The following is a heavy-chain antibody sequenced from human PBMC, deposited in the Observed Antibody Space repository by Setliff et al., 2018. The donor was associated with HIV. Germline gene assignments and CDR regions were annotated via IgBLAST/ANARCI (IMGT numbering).Heavy chain of an antibody. V-gene: IGHV4-59*01. Sequence: PSETLSLTCTVSGGSITGYYWSWVRQPPGKGLEWIGYIFYSGTTNYSPSLNSRATISVDTSKNSFSLRLSSVTAADTAVYYCARVNALIRAPFDYWGQGALVTVLL. CDR1: GGSITGYY. CDR3: ARVNALIRAPFDY. CDR2: IFYSGTT. J-gene: IGHJ4*02.